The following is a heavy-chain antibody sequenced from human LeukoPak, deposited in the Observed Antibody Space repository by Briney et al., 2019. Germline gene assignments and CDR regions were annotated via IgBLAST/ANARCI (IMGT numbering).Heavy chain of an antibody. D-gene: IGHD3-10*01. CDR3: ARDFSGTGSLDY. V-gene: IGHV3-7*01. CDR1: GFSISDYW. CDR2: INHLGGVA. J-gene: IGHJ4*02. Sequence: GGSLRLSCAASGFSISDYWMNWVRQAPGKGLEWVANINHLGGVAHYADSVKGRFTISRDNAKNSLFLQMNSLRAEDTAVYSCARDFSGTGSLDYWGQGTLVTVSS.